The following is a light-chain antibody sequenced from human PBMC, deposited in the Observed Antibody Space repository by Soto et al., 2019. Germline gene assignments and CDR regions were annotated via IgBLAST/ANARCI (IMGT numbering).Light chain of an antibody. Sequence: PXSLSETSSLSCRASQSLRPTYVAWYQQKPGQAPRLLIYGASFRATDIPNRFSGRGSGTDFTLSISRLEPEDFAVYYCQQYVTSPRTFGQGAKV. J-gene: IGKJ1*01. CDR3: QQYVTSPRT. V-gene: IGKV3-20*01. CDR2: GAS. CDR1: QSLRPTY.